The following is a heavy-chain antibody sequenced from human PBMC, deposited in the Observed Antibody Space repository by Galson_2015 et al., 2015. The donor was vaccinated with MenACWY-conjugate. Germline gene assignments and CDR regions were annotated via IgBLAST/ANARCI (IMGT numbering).Heavy chain of an antibody. CDR2: IKQDGSEK. Sequence: SLRLSCAASGFTFSSYSFNWVRQAPGKGLEWVANIKQDGSEKYYVDSVKGRFTISRDNAKNSLYLQMNSLRAEDTAVYYCARDHMGATPFYFDYWGQGTLVTVSS. CDR1: GFTFSSYS. V-gene: IGHV3-7*03. J-gene: IGHJ4*02. D-gene: IGHD1-26*01. CDR3: ARDHMGATPFYFDY.